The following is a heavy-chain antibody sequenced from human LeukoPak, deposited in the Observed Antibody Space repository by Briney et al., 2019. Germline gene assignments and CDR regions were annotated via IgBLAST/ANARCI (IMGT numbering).Heavy chain of an antibody. CDR1: GGSISSYY. J-gene: IGHJ4*02. Sequence: TSETLSLTCTVSGGSISSYYWSWIRQPPGKGLEWIGYIYYSGSTYYNPSLKSRVTISVDRSKNQFSLKLSSVTAADTAVYYCASASGYGIEGFDYWGQGTLVTVSS. D-gene: IGHD5-12*01. V-gene: IGHV4-59*12. CDR2: IYYSGST. CDR3: ASASGYGIEGFDY.